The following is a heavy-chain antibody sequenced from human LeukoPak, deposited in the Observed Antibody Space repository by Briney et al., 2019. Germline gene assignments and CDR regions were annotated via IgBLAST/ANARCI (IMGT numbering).Heavy chain of an antibody. Sequence: GGSLQISCKGSGYSFTSYWIGWVRQMPGKGLEGMGIIYTGDSDTRYSPSFQGQVTISADKSISTAYLQWSSLKASDTAMYYCARLRRDGYNYLGAFDIWGQGTMVTVSS. V-gene: IGHV5-51*01. CDR3: ARLRRDGYNYLGAFDI. D-gene: IGHD5-24*01. CDR1: GYSFTSYW. J-gene: IGHJ3*02. CDR2: IYTGDSDT.